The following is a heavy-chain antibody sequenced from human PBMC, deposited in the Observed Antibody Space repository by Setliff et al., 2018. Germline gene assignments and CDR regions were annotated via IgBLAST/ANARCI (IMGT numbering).Heavy chain of an antibody. Sequence: ASVKVSCKASGYTFTSYAMNWVRQAPGQGLEWMGWINTNTGNPTYAQGFTGRFVFSLDTSVSAAYLQISSLKAEDTAVYYCTSSSSPRGGAFDIWGQGTMVTVSS. J-gene: IGHJ3*02. CDR3: TSSSSPRGGAFDI. CDR2: INTNTGNP. V-gene: IGHV7-4-1*02. D-gene: IGHD6-6*01. CDR1: GYTFTSYA.